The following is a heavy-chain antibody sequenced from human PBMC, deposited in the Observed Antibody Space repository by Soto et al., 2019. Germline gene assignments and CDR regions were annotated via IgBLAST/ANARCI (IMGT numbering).Heavy chain of an antibody. V-gene: IGHV5-51*01. J-gene: IGHJ5*02. CDR2: IFTRDSET. CDR1: GNLCNNHL. CDR3: ARGYFDSGHGYDL. Sequence: XYSLKVSWKCPGNLCNNHLSGLVLPTPGKGLEWMGLIFTRDSETKTSPSFQGHVSFSVDNSINTVYLQWTSLKTTDTGIYFCARGYFDSGHGYDLWGQGTLVTVSS. D-gene: IGHD3-10*01.